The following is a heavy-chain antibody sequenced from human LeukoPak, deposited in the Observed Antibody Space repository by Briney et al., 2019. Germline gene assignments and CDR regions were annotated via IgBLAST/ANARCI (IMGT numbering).Heavy chain of an antibody. Sequence: SETLSLTCAVYGGSLSGHHWNWIRQTPGKGLEWIGEINHSGKTDYNPSLKSRVTISIDTSKNQFSLNLTSVTAADTALYYCARGAFYDNSGYMTYYFYYYMDVWGNGTTVTVSS. V-gene: IGHV4-34*01. D-gene: IGHD3-22*01. J-gene: IGHJ6*03. CDR1: GGSLSGHH. CDR2: INHSGKT. CDR3: ARGAFYDNSGYMTYYFYYYMDV.